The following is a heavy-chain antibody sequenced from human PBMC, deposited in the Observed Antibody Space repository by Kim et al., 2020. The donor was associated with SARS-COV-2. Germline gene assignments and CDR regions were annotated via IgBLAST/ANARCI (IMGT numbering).Heavy chain of an antibody. V-gene: IGHV3-33*05. CDR1: GFTFSSYG. D-gene: IGHD4-17*01. CDR3: ARGAYGDYFDY. J-gene: IGHJ4*02. CDR2: ISYDGSNK. Sequence: GGSLRLSCAASGFTFSSYGMHWVRQAPGKGLEWVAVISYDGSNKYYADSVKGRFTISRDNSKNTLYLQMNSLRAEDTAVYYCARGAYGDYFDYWGQGTLVTVSS.